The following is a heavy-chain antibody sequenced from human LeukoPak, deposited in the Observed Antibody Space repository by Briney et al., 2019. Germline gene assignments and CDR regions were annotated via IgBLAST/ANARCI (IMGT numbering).Heavy chain of an antibody. J-gene: IGHJ1*01. V-gene: IGHV3-15*01. CDR2: IKSKTDGGTT. CDR3: TTDYPYYCSSTTCYASEYFQH. D-gene: IGHD2-2*01. Sequence: PGGSLRLSCAASGFTFSNAWMSWVRQAPGKGLEWVGRIKSKTDGGTTDYAAPVKGRFTISRDDSKNTLYPQMNSLKTEDTAVYYCTTDYPYYCSSTTCYASEYFQHWGQGTLVPVSS. CDR1: GFTFSNAW.